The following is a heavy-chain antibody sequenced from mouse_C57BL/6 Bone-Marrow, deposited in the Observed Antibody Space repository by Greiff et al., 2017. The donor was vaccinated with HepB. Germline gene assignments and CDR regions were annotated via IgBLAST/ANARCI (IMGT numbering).Heavy chain of an antibody. V-gene: IGHV1-82*01. CDR1: GYAFSSSW. D-gene: IGHD1-1*01. J-gene: IGHJ1*03. Sequence: VQLQQSGPELVKPGASVKISCKASGYAFSSSWMNWVKQRPGKGLEWIGRIYPGDGDTNYNGKFKGKATLTADKSSSTAYMQLSSLTSEDSAVYFCAWATVVADFDVWGTGTTVTVSS. CDR2: IYPGDGDT. CDR3: AWATVVADFDV.